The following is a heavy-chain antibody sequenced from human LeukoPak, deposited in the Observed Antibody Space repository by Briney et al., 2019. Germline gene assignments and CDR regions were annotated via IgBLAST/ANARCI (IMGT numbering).Heavy chain of an antibody. V-gene: IGHV4-61*01. J-gene: IGHJ4*02. Sequence: SETLSLTCTVSGGSFSSGSYYWSWIRQPPGKGLEWIGYIYYSGSTNYNPSLKSRVTISVDTSKNQFSLKLSSVTAADTAVYYCARRYSYGHYDYWGQGTLVTVSS. D-gene: IGHD5-18*01. CDR2: IYYSGST. CDR1: GGSFSSGSYY. CDR3: ARRYSYGHYDY.